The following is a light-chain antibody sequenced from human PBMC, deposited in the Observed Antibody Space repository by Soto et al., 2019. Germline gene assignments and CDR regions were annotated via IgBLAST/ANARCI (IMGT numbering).Light chain of an antibody. V-gene: IGLV1-51*01. Sequence: HSVLSQPPSVSAAPGQRVTISCSGSSSNIGGNSVSWYQQLPGTAPKLLIYDDDQRPSGIPDRFSGSKSGTSATLGITGFQTGDEADYYCGSWDRSLSAYVFGTGTKVTVL. CDR3: GSWDRSLSAYV. CDR2: DDD. CDR1: SSNIGGNS. J-gene: IGLJ1*01.